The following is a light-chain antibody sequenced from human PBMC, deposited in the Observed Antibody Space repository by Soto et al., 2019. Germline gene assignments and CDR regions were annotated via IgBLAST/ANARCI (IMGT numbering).Light chain of an antibody. Sequence: QSVLTQPPSVSAAPGQRVTISCSGSSSNIGGNSVSWYQQLPGTAPKLLIYDDDKRPSGIPDRFSGSKSGTSATLGITGFHPGDESAHYCGSWDSSLSAYVFGNGTKGTAL. CDR1: SSNIGGNS. CDR2: DDD. CDR3: GSWDSSLSAYV. V-gene: IGLV1-51*01. J-gene: IGLJ1*01.